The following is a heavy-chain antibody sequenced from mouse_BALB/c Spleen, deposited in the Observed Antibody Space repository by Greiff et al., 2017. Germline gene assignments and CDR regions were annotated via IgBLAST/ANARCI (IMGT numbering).Heavy chain of an antibody. CDR1: GYTFTSYW. CDR2: IYPGNSDT. Sequence: EVQLQQSGTVLARPGASVKMSCKASGYTFTSYWLHWVKQRPGQGLEWIGAIYPGNSDTSYNQKFKGKAKLTAVTSTSTAYMELSSLTNEDSAVYYCTRERTYGSRGYFDVWGAGTTVTVSS. J-gene: IGHJ1*01. V-gene: IGHV1-5*01. D-gene: IGHD1-1*01. CDR3: TRERTYGSRGYFDV.